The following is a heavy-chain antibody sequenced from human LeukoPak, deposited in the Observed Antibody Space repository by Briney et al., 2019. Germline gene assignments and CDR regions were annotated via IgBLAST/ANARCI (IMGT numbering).Heavy chain of an antibody. J-gene: IGHJ4*02. CDR2: FDPEDGET. CDR3: ATAPSPLIAVADRALLY. V-gene: IGHV1-24*01. D-gene: IGHD6-19*01. Sequence: ASAKVSCKVSGYTLTELSMHWVRQAPGKGLEWMGGFDPEDGETIYAQKFQGRVTMTEDTSTDTAYMELSSLRSEDTAVYYCATAPSPLIAVADRALLYWGQGTLVTVSS. CDR1: GYTLTELS.